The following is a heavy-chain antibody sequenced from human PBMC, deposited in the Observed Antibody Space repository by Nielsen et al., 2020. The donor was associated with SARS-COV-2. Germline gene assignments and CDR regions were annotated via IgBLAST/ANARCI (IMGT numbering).Heavy chain of an antibody. CDR1: GDSMNRYY. CDR3: ARDYFGDYLDGFDV. V-gene: IGHV4-59*01. D-gene: IGHD4-17*01. CDR2: INDSGST. Sequence: GSLRLSCTVSGDSMNRYYWSWIRQPPGKGLEWIGYINDSGSTNYSPSLKSRVTFSVDTSKNQFSLKLSSVTPADTAVYYCARDYFGDYLDGFDVWGQGTMVTVSS. J-gene: IGHJ3*01.